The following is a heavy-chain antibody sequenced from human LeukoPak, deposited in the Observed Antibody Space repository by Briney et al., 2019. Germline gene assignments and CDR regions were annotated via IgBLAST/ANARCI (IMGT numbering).Heavy chain of an antibody. J-gene: IGHJ3*02. Sequence: PGGSLRLSCAASGFTFSSYDMHWVRQATGKGLEWVSAIGTAGDTYYPGSVKGRFTISRENAKNSLYLQMNSLRAGDTAVYYCARVFVVVTRNAFDIWGQGTMVTFSS. CDR2: IGTAGDT. D-gene: IGHD2-21*02. V-gene: IGHV3-13*01. CDR1: GFTFSSYD. CDR3: ARVFVVVTRNAFDI.